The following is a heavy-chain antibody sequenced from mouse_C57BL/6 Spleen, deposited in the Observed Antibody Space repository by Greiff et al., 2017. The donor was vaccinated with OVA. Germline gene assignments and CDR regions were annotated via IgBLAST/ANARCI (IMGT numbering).Heavy chain of an antibody. CDR1: GYTFTSYW. V-gene: IGHV1-64*01. CDR2: IHPNSGST. Sequence: VQLQQPGAELVKPGASVKLSCKASGYTFTSYWMHWVKQRPGQGLEWIGMIHPNSGSTNYNEKFKSKATLTVDKSSSTAYMQLSSLTSEDSAVYYCARSYGSRPSYWYFDVWGTGTTVTVSS. D-gene: IGHD1-1*01. CDR3: ARSYGSRPSYWYFDV. J-gene: IGHJ1*03.